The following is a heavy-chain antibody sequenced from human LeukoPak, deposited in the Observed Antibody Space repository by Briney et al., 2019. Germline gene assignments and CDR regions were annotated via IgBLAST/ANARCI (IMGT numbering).Heavy chain of an antibody. Sequence: SETLSLTCSVSGASISGYYYNWIRQPPGKGLEWIGYVYYSGITNFNPSLKSRVTMSVDTSKNQFSLKVSSVTAADTAVYYCARVLLSSGSSTWGEGTLVTVSS. CDR1: GASISGYY. D-gene: IGHD3-22*01. CDR2: VYYSGIT. CDR3: ARVLLSSGSST. J-gene: IGHJ5*02. V-gene: IGHV4-59*01.